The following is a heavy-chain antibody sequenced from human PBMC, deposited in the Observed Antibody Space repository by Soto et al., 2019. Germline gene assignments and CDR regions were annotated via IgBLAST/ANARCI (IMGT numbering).Heavy chain of an antibody. Sequence: QVQLVQSGAEVRKPGASVKVSCKASGYTFSDYYIHWVRQAPGQVLEWMGWINPNSGGTKYAPKLQGWVNMNSDTSITTAYMEFSRLRSGDTAAYYFAREPPTANAKGIDVWGQGTLVTVSS. CDR1: GYTFSDYY. D-gene: IGHD3-10*01. J-gene: IGHJ4*02. V-gene: IGHV1-2*04. CDR3: AREPPTANAKGIDV. CDR2: INPNSGGT.